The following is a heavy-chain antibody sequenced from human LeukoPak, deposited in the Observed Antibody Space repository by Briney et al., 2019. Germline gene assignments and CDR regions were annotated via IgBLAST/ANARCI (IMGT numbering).Heavy chain of an antibody. J-gene: IGHJ4*02. CDR3: ARETRTTGTTDY. CDR2: INPSGGST. CDR1: GYTFTSYY. D-gene: IGHD1-1*01. V-gene: IGHV1-46*01. Sequence: ASVKVSCKASGYTFTSYYMHSVRQAPGQGLEWMGIINPSGGSTSYAQKFQGRVTMTRDTSTSTVYMELSSLRSEDTAVYYCARETRTTGTTDYWGQGTLVTVSS.